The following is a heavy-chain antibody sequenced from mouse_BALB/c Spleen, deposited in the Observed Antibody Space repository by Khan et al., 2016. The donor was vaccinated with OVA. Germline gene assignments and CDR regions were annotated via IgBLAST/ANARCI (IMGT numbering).Heavy chain of an antibody. V-gene: IGHV1-20*02. J-gene: IGHJ2*01. Sequence: IQLVQSGPELVKPGASMKISCKASGYSFTGYFMNWVMQSHGKSLEWIGRINPHIGETFYNQKFKGKATLTVDESSSTAHMELRSLASEDSAVYYCARKNGSDFDYWGQGTTLTVSS. CDR3: ARKNGSDFDY. D-gene: IGHD1-1*01. CDR1: GYSFTGYF. CDR2: INPHIGET.